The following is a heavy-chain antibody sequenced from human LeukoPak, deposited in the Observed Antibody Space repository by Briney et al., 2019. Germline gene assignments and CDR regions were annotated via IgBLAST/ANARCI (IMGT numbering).Heavy chain of an antibody. J-gene: IGHJ4*02. Sequence: GGSLRLSCAASGFTFSSYGMHWVRQAPGKGLEWVAFIRYDGSNKYYADSVKGRFTISRDNAKNSLYLQMNSLRAEDTAVYYCARGPLAYDSSGYYWIDYWGQGTLVTVSS. V-gene: IGHV3-30*02. D-gene: IGHD3-22*01. CDR1: GFTFSSYG. CDR2: IRYDGSNK. CDR3: ARGPLAYDSSGYYWIDY.